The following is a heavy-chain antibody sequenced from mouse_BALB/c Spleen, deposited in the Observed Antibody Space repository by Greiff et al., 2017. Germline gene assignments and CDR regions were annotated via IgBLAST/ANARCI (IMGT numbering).Heavy chain of an antibody. J-gene: IGHJ3*01. Sequence: EVQGVESGGGLVKPGGSLKLSCAASGFTFSDYYMYWVRQTPEKRLEWVATISDGGSYTYYPDSVKGRFTISRDNAKNNLYLQMSSLKSEDTAMYYCARRGGYDSWFAYWGQGTLVTVSA. CDR2: ISDGGSYT. CDR3: ARRGGYDSWFAY. D-gene: IGHD2-14*01. CDR1: GFTFSDYY. V-gene: IGHV5-4*02.